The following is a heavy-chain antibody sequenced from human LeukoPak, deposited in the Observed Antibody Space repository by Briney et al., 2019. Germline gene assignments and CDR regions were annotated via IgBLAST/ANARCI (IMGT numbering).Heavy chain of an antibody. V-gene: IGHV4-4*07. CDR2: IYTSGST. CDR1: GDSISSFY. J-gene: IGHJ4*02. Sequence: SETLSLTCTVSGDSISSFYWSWIRQPAGKGLEWIGYIYTSGSTNYSPSLKSRVTMSVDTSKNQFSLKLSSVTAADTAVYYCARDVLAATGSFDYWGQGTQVTVSS. CDR3: ARDVLAATGSFDY. D-gene: IGHD6-13*01.